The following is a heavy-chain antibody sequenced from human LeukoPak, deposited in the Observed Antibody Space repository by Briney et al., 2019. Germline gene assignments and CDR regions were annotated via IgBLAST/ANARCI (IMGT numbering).Heavy chain of an antibody. CDR1: GFTFSTYS. Sequence: GGSLRLSCAASGFTFSTYSMNWVRQAPGKGLEWVSYISSSSSTRYYADSVKGRFTISRDNAKNSLYLQMNSLRAEDTAVYYCARDPYYYDSSGYYPGDYWGQGTLVTVSS. V-gene: IGHV3-48*01. CDR3: ARDPYYYDSSGYYPGDY. J-gene: IGHJ4*02. CDR2: ISSSSSTR. D-gene: IGHD3-22*01.